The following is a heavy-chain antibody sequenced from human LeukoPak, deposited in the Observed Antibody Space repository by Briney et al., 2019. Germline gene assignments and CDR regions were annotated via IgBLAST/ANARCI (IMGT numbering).Heavy chain of an antibody. D-gene: IGHD3-16*01. Sequence: GASVKVSCKASDYTFTTYEIIWVRQAPGQGLEWMGWINTRNGNANYAHQLQGRVTMTTDTSTSTSYMELASLRFDDTAIYYCARNHLGLGLWGQGTLVTVSS. CDR1: DYTFTTYE. CDR3: ARNHLGLGL. J-gene: IGHJ4*02. CDR2: INTRNGNA. V-gene: IGHV1-18*01.